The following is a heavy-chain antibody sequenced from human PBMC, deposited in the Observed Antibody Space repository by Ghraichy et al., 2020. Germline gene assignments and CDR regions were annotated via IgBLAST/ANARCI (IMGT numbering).Heavy chain of an antibody. CDR1: EFTFTSYW. D-gene: IGHD5-12*01. V-gene: IGHV3-74*01. CDR3: ARAPGYSGYDWPNLLDY. CDR2: ISGDGISSI. J-gene: IGHJ4*02. Sequence: GGSLRLSCAASEFTFTSYWMHWVRQAPGKGLEWVSRISGDGISSISYADSVKGRFTISRDYAENTVYLQMNSLRAEDTAVYYCARAPGYSGYDWPNLLDYWGQGTLVTVSS.